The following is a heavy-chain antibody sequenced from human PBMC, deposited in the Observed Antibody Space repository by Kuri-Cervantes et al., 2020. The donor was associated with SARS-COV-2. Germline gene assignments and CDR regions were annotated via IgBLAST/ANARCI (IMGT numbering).Heavy chain of an antibody. D-gene: IGHD1-1*01. Sequence: SQTLSLTFAIYGDSVSSNSAGWNWIRQSPSRGLEWLGRTYYRSKWYHDYAVSVKSRIIINPDTSKNQFSLQLSSVTPEDTAVYYCARVTTGTLDYWGQGTLVTVSS. CDR3: ARVTTGTLDY. CDR2: TYYRSKWYH. V-gene: IGHV6-1*01. CDR1: GDSVSSNSAG. J-gene: IGHJ4*02.